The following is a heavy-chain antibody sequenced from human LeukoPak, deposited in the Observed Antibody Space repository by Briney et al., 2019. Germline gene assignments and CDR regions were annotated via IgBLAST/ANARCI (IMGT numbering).Heavy chain of an antibody. V-gene: IGHV4-34*01. Sequence: SETLSLTCAVYGGSFSGYYWSWIRQPPGKGLEWIGEINHSGSTNYNPSLKSRVTISVDTSKNQFSLKLSSVTAADTAVYYCARVVGIVVVPAAPNWYFDLWGRGTLVTVSS. J-gene: IGHJ2*01. D-gene: IGHD2-2*01. CDR1: GGSFSGYY. CDR2: INHSGST. CDR3: ARVVGIVVVPAAPNWYFDL.